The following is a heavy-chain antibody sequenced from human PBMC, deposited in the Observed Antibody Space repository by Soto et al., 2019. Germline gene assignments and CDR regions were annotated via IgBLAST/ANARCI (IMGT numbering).Heavy chain of an antibody. Sequence: SGPTLVNPTQTLTLTCTFSGFSLSTSGVGVGWIRQPPGKSLEWLALIYWDDDKRYSPSLKSRLTITKDTSKNQVVLTMTNMDPVDTATYYCALKPRIAAAGEDWFDPWGQGTLVTVSS. CDR1: GFSLSTSGVG. D-gene: IGHD6-13*01. J-gene: IGHJ5*02. CDR3: ALKPRIAAAGEDWFDP. V-gene: IGHV2-5*02. CDR2: IYWDDDK.